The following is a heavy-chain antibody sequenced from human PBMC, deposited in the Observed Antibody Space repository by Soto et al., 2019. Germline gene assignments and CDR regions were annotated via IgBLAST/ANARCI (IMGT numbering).Heavy chain of an antibody. CDR1: GYIFSSYG. D-gene: IGHD6-6*01. J-gene: IGHJ4*02. V-gene: IGHV1-18*04. CDR3: ARTLSSSSSPYDFNF. Sequence: QVQLVQSGVEVKKPGASVKVSCKASGYIFSSYGLSWVRLAPGQGLEWMGWISTSNGNTKCAQKFQDRVAMTTDTSTSTAYMELRSLRSDDSAVSYCARTLSSSSSPYDFNFWGQGTLVSVSS. CDR2: ISTSNGNT.